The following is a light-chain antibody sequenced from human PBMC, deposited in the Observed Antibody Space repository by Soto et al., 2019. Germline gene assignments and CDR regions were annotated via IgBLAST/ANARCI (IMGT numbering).Light chain of an antibody. CDR3: QQYDNLPPI. Sequence: DIQLTQSPSFLSGSVGDRFTMTCQASQDISKYLNWYQQKPGKAPKLLIYDASNLETGVPSRFSGSGSGTDFTFTISSLQPEDIATYYCQQYDNLPPIFGQGTRLEIK. J-gene: IGKJ5*01. CDR2: DAS. CDR1: QDISKY. V-gene: IGKV1-33*01.